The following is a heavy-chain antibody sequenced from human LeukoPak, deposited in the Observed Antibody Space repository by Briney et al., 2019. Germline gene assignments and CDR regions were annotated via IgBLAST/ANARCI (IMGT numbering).Heavy chain of an antibody. J-gene: IGHJ3*02. D-gene: IGHD4-17*01. CDR1: GGSISSSDYF. CDR3: ARQRPADGRSAFDI. V-gene: IGHV4-39*01. CDR2: IYYRGST. Sequence: SETLSLTCTVSGGSISSSDYFSGWIRQPPGKGLEWIGTIYYRGSTYYNPSLKSRVTISVDTSKNQFSLKLSSVNAADTAVYYCARQRPADGRSAFDIWGQGTMVTVSS.